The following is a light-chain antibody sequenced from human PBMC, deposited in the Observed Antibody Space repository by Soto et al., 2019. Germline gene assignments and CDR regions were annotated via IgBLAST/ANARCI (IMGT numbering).Light chain of an antibody. V-gene: IGLV2-14*03. Sequence: QSALTQPASVSGSPGQSITISCTGTSSDVGGYNYVSWYQQHPGKAPKLMIYDVTNRPSGVSNRFSGSKSDNTASLTISGLQAEDEADYYCCSYTNSSAYVFGTGPQLTVL. J-gene: IGLJ1*01. CDR1: SSDVGGYNY. CDR3: CSYTNSSAYV. CDR2: DVT.